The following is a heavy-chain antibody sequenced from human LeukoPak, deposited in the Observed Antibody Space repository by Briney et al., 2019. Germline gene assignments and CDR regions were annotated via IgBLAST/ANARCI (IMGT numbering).Heavy chain of an antibody. CDR2: INWNGGST. D-gene: IGHD5-12*01. CDR3: ARAHTSGYSGYEFDY. J-gene: IGHJ4*02. Sequence: GGSLRLSCAASGFSFSNYGMSWVRQAPGKGLEWVSGINWNGGSTGYADSVKGRFTISRDNAKNSLYLQTNSLRAEDTALYYCARAHTSGYSGYEFDYWGQGTLVTVSS. CDR1: GFSFSNYG. V-gene: IGHV3-20*04.